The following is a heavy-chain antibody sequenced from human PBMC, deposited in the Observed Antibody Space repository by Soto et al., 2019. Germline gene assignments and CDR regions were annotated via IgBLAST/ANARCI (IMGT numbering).Heavy chain of an antibody. CDR2: ISAYNGNT. D-gene: IGHD6-13*01. V-gene: IGHV1-18*01. CDR1: GYTFTSYG. CDR3: ARDRVHFSDSSWYGDY. J-gene: IGHJ4*02. Sequence: QVQLVQSGAEVKKPGASVKVSCKASGYTFTSYGISWVRQAPGQGLEWMVWISAYNGNTNYAQKLQGIVTMTTDTSTSTAYMELRSMRSDDTGVYYCARDRVHFSDSSWYGDYWGQGTLVTVSS.